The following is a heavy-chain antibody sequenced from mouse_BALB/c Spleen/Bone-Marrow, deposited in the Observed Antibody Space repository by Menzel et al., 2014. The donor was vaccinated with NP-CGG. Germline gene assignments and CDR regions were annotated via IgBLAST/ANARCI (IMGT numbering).Heavy chain of an antibody. CDR3: ERVTTDWYFDV. CDR2: INPYNGDT. Sequence: VQLKESGPELVKPGASVKISCKASGYSFTGYFMNWVMQSHGKSLEWIGRINPYNGDTFYNQKFKGKATLTVDKSSSTAHMELRSLASEDSAVYYCERVTTDWYFDVWGAGTTVTVSS. CDR1: GYSFTGYF. V-gene: IGHV1-20*02. D-gene: IGHD2-3*01. J-gene: IGHJ1*01.